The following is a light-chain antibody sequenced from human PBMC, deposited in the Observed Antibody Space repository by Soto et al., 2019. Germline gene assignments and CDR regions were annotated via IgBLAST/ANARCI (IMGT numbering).Light chain of an antibody. Sequence: DIVLTQSPGTLSLSPGERATLSCRASQSVSSSYLAWYQHKPGQAPRLLIYGASNRATGIPDRFSGSGSGTDFALTINRLEPEDFALYFCQQYGPSPRFAQGTRLEIK. J-gene: IGKJ5*01. CDR1: QSVSSSY. CDR2: GAS. V-gene: IGKV3-20*01. CDR3: QQYGPSPR.